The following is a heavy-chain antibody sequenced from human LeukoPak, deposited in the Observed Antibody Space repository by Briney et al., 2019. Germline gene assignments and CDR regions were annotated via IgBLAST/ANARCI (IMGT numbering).Heavy chain of an antibody. CDR2: INPSGGST. CDR1: GYTFTSYY. J-gene: IGHJ4*02. D-gene: IGHD3-10*01. V-gene: IGHV1-46*01. Sequence: GASVKVSCKASGYTFTSYYMHWVRQAPGQGLGWMGIINPSGGSTSYAQKFQGRVTMTRDTSISTAYMELSRLRSDDTAVYYCAREAWVPYGPNDYWGQGTLVTVSS. CDR3: AREAWVPYGPNDY.